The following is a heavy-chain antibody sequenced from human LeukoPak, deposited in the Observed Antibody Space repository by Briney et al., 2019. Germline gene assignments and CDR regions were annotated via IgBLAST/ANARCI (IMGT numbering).Heavy chain of an antibody. CDR1: GYTLTNYN. CDR2: INPNSGGT. CDR3: AREGYYDSSGYLDY. Sequence: GSVKVSCKASGYTLTNYNISWVRQAPGQGLEWMGWINPNSGGTNYAQKFQGRVTMSRDTSISTAYIELSRLSSDDTALYYCAREGYYDSSGYLDYWGQGTLVTVSS. D-gene: IGHD3-22*01. J-gene: IGHJ4*02. V-gene: IGHV1-2*02.